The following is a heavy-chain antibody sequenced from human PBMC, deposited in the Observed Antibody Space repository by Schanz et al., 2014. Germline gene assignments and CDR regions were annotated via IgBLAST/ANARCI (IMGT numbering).Heavy chain of an antibody. CDR1: GFTFSNYA. CDR3: AKHVRSLTGNDY. J-gene: IGHJ4*02. CDR2: LSGSGAGT. V-gene: IGHV3-23*01. D-gene: IGHD3-9*01. Sequence: EVQLLESGGGLVQPGGSLRLSCAASGFTFSNYAMGWVRQTPGKGLEWVSTLSGSGAGTFYADSVKGRFIISRDNSKNTLYLQVNSLRAEDTAVYYCAKHVRSLTGNDYWGQGTLVTVSS.